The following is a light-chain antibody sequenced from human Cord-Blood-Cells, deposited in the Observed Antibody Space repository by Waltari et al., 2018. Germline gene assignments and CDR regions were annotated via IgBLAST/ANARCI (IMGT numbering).Light chain of an antibody. CDR1: SSNVGSNT. CDR3: AAWDDSLNGYV. J-gene: IGLJ1*01. V-gene: IGLV1-44*01. CDR2: SNN. Sequence: QSVLTRPPSASGTPGQRVTISCSASSSNVGSNTVNWYQQLPGTAPKLLIYSNNQRPSGVPDRFSGSKSGTSASLAISGLQSEDEADYYCAAWDDSLNGYVFGTGTKVTVL.